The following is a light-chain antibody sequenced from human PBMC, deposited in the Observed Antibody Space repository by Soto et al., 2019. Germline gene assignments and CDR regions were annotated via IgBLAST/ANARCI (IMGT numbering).Light chain of an antibody. CDR1: QSVSSTN. Sequence: EIVLTQSPGTLSLSPGERATLSCRASQSVSSTNLAWYQQKPGQAPRLLIYDASSRATGIADRFSGSGSETDFTLTISRLEPEDFAVYYCQQYGTSPFTFGPGTKVDV. CDR3: QQYGTSPFT. CDR2: DAS. V-gene: IGKV3-20*01. J-gene: IGKJ3*01.